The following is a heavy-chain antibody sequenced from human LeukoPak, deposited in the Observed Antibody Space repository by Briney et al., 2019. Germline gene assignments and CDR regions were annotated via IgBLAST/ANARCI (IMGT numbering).Heavy chain of an antibody. CDR2: INHSGST. V-gene: IGHV4-34*01. Sequence: GSLRLSCAASGFTFSSYAMSWIRQPPGKGLEWIGEINHSGSTNYNPSLKSRVTISVDTSKNQFSLKLSSVTAADTAVYYCARVRDYGDYLPFDYWGQGTLVTVSS. CDR3: ARVRDYGDYLPFDY. CDR1: GFTFSSYA. D-gene: IGHD4-17*01. J-gene: IGHJ4*02.